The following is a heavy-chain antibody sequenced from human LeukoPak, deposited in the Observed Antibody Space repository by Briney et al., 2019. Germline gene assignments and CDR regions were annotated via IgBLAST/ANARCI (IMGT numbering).Heavy chain of an antibody. D-gene: IGHD3-16*01. CDR3: AKRWLLGGFDN. CDR1: GYSISSGYY. V-gene: IGHV4-38-2*02. Sequence: ETLSLTCTVSGYSISSGYYWGWIRQPPGKGLEWIGSIDHTGITYYNPSLKSRVTISVDTSKNQFSLRLSSVSAADTAVYYCAKRWLLGGFDNWGQGTLVTVSS. CDR2: IDHTGIT. J-gene: IGHJ4*02.